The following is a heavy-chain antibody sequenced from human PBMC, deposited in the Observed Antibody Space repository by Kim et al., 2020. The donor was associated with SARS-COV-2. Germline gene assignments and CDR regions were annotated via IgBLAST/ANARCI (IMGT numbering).Heavy chain of an antibody. CDR2: IYYSGST. CDR3: ARVVAYSYGLSQPFDY. V-gene: IGHV4-59*13. Sequence: SETLSLTCTVSGGSISSYYWSWIRQPPGKGLEWIGYIYYSGSTNYNPSLKSRVTISVDTSKNQFSLKLSSVTAADTAVYYCARVVAYSYGLSQPFDYWGQGTLVTVSS. CDR1: GGSISSYY. D-gene: IGHD5-18*01. J-gene: IGHJ4*02.